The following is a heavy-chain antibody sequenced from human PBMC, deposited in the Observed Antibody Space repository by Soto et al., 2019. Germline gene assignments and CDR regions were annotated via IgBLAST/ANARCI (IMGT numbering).Heavy chain of an antibody. CDR2: ITPIFGTA. Sequence: SVKVSCKASGGTFSSYAISWVRQAPGQGLEWMGGITPIFGTANYAQKFQGRVTITADESTSTAYMELSSLRSEDTAVYYCARVPSRYSSSAPYAFDIWGQGTMVTVSS. D-gene: IGHD6-6*01. CDR1: GGTFSSYA. V-gene: IGHV1-69*13. J-gene: IGHJ3*02. CDR3: ARVPSRYSSSAPYAFDI.